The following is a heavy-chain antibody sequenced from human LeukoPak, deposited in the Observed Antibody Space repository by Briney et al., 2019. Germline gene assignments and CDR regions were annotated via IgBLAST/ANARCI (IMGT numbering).Heavy chain of an antibody. D-gene: IGHD2-15*01. CDR1: GGSISSYY. CDR2: IYYSGST. J-gene: IGHJ4*02. V-gene: IGHV4-59*01. CDR3: ARGYCSGGSCVDY. Sequence: SETLSLTCTVSGGSISSYYWSWIRQPPGKGLEWIGYIYYSGSTNYNPSLKSRVTISVDTSKNQFSLKLSSVAAADTAVYYCARGYCSGGSCVDYWGQGTLVTVSS.